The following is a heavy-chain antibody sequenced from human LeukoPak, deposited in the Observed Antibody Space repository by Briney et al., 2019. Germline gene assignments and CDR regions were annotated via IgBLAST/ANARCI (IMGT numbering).Heavy chain of an antibody. Sequence: SQTLSLTCTVSGGSISSGSYYWSWIRQPAGKGLEWIGRIYTSGSTNYNPSLKSRVTISVDTSKNQFSLKLSSVTAADTAVYYCAREDYYDSSGYVYYWGQEPWSPSPQ. J-gene: IGHJ4*01. D-gene: IGHD3-22*01. V-gene: IGHV4-61*02. CDR1: GGSISSGSYY. CDR2: IYTSGST. CDR3: AREDYYDSSGYVYY.